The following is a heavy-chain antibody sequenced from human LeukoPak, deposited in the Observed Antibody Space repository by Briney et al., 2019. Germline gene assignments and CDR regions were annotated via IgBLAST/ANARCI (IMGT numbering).Heavy chain of an antibody. CDR2: MSSDGNKN. J-gene: IGHJ4*02. V-gene: IGHV3-30*04. D-gene: IGHD3-3*01. CDR3: ARDLRGDYDFWSGRFPID. CDR1: GFTFSHYA. Sequence: GGSLRLSCEASGFTFSHYAMHWVRQAPGKGLEWVAVMSSDGNKNYYADSVKGRFTISRDNSKDSLYLEMHSLIREDTAVYYCARDLRGDYDFWSGRFPIDWGRGTLVTVPS.